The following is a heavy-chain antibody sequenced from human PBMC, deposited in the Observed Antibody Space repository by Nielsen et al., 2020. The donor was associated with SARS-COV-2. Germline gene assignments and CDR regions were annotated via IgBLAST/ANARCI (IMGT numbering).Heavy chain of an antibody. CDR2: ISSSGSTI. J-gene: IGHJ6*02. CDR3: ARDPAYIVVVGYYYYGMDV. D-gene: IGHD2-2*01. V-gene: IGHV3-11*04. Sequence: WIRQLPGKGLEWVSYISSSGSTIYYADSVKGRFTISRDNAKNSLYLQMNSLRAEDTAVYYCARDPAYIVVVGYYYYGMDVWGQGTTVTVSS.